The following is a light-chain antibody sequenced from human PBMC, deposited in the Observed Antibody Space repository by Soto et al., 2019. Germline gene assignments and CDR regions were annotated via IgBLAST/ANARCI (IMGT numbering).Light chain of an antibody. V-gene: IGKV3-20*01. J-gene: IGKJ1*01. CDR3: QQYGSSFWT. Sequence: EIVLTQSPGTLSLSPGERATLSCRASQTFTSGFLAWYQQKPGQAPRLLIYGASSRATGIPDRFSGSGSGTDFTLTISRLEPEDFAVYYCQQYGSSFWTFGQGTKVEIK. CDR2: GAS. CDR1: QTFTSGF.